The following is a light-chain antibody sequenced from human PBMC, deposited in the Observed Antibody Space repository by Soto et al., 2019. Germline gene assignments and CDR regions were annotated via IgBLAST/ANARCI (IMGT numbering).Light chain of an antibody. Sequence: EIVMTQSPATLSVSPGERATLSCRASQSVSSNLAWYKQKPGQAPRLLIYGASTRATGIPARFSGSGSGTEFTPTNSSLQSEDFVGYYCQQYNNWPQTFGQGTKVEIK. CDR2: GAS. CDR3: QQYNNWPQT. J-gene: IGKJ1*01. CDR1: QSVSSN. V-gene: IGKV3-15*01.